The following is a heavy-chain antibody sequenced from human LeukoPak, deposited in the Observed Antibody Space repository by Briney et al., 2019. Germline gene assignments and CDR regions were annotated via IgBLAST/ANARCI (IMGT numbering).Heavy chain of an antibody. CDR2: IYHSGST. Sequence: SETLSLTCTVSGGSISSGGYYWSWIRQPPGKGLEWIGYIYHSGSTYYNPSLKSRVTISVDRSKNQFSLKLSSVTAADTAVYYCARDGSQNFWSGYYIPGCAFDIWGQGTMVTVSS. V-gene: IGHV4-30-2*01. CDR1: GGSISSGGYY. CDR3: ARDGSQNFWSGYYIPGCAFDI. D-gene: IGHD3-3*01. J-gene: IGHJ3*02.